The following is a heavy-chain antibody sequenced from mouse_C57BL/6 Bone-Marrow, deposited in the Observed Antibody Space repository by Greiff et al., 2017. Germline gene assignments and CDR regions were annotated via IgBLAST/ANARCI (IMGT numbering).Heavy chain of an antibody. CDR2: IYPRSGNT. J-gene: IGHJ2*01. V-gene: IGHV1-81*01. CDR3: ARSGDSSGYFDY. Sequence: VQLQQSGAELARPGASVKLSCTASGYTFTSYGISWVKQRTGQGLEWIGEIYPRSGNTYYNEKFKGKATLTADKSSSTAYMELRSLTSEDAAVYFCARSGDSSGYFDYWGQGTTLTVSS. CDR1: GYTFTSYG. D-gene: IGHD3-2*02.